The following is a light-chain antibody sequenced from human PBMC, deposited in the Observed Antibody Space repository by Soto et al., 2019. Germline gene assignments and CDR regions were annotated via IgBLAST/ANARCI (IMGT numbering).Light chain of an antibody. CDR2: EVS. CDR3: NSYAGSNNFRV. V-gene: IGLV2-14*01. CDR1: SSDVGGYEF. Sequence: QSVLTQPASVSGSPGQSITISCTGTSSDVGGYEFVSWYQQHPGKAPKLMIYEVSNRPSGVSNRFSGSKSGNTASLTVSGLQAEDEADYYCNSYAGSNNFRVFGGGTKLTVL. J-gene: IGLJ3*02.